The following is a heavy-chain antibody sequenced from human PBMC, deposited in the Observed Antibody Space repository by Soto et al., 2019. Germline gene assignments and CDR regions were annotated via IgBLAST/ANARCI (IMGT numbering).Heavy chain of an antibody. D-gene: IGHD3-16*01. CDR3: ATLLPRGEMPTHPLDY. CDR2: IIPIFGTA. J-gene: IGHJ4*02. CDR1: GGTFSSYA. Sequence: SVKVSCKASGGTFSSYAISWVRQAPGQGLEWMGGIIPIFGTANYAQKFQGRVTITADESTSTAYMELSSLRSEDTAVYYCATLLPRGEMPTHPLDYRGQGPLVTVSS. V-gene: IGHV1-69*13.